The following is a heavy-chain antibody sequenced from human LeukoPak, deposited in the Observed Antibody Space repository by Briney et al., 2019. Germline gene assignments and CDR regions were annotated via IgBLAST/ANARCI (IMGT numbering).Heavy chain of an antibody. D-gene: IGHD4-23*01. J-gene: IGHJ5*02. Sequence: GGSLRLSCAASGFTFDDYAMHWVRQRPGKGLEWVSGITWKSDVVGYAPSVKGRFTISRDNAKKSLDLELNNLSVEDMALYYCVRWPEGPWGQGTLVTVSS. CDR3: VRWPEGP. CDR1: GFTFDDYA. CDR2: ITWKSDVV. V-gene: IGHV3-9*03.